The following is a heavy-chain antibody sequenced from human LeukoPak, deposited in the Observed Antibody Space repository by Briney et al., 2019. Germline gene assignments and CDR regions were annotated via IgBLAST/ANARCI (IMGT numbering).Heavy chain of an antibody. CDR3: AAELHEGAVYFPH. V-gene: IGHV1-46*01. CDR2: IHPRGGRT. CDR1: GNTFSSYY. D-gene: IGHD1-26*01. J-gene: IGHJ1*01. Sequence: GASVKVSCKASGNTFSSYYMHWVRQAPGQGLEWMGIIHPRGGRTTYAQKYQGRITMTRDTSTGTVYMELTSLTSEDTAVYYCAAELHEGAVYFPHWGQGSLVTVSS.